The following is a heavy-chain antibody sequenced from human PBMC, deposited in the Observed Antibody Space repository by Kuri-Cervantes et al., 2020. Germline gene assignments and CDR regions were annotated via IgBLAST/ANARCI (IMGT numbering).Heavy chain of an antibody. Sequence: ASVKVSCKASGYTFTGYYMHWVRQAPGQGLEWMGRMNPNSGNTGYAQKFQGRVTMTRNTSISTAYMELSSLRAEDTAVYYCARALYSYGPSGFDYWGQGTLVTVSS. J-gene: IGHJ4*02. CDR3: ARALYSYGPSGFDY. CDR2: MNPNSGNT. CDR1: GYTFTGYY. V-gene: IGHV1-8*02. D-gene: IGHD5-18*01.